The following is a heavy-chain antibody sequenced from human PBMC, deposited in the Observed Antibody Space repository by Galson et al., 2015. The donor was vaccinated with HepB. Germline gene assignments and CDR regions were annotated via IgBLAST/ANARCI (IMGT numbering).Heavy chain of an antibody. D-gene: IGHD1-26*01. CDR1: GFTFSTHS. CDR3: ARFPSSGTTVDF. Sequence: SLRLSCAASGFTFSTHSMNWVRQAPGKGPEWVSSINDRSNYIYYADSMKGRFTISRDNAKNSLFLQMNSLRADDTAMYFCARFPSSGTTVDFWGQGTLVTVSS. CDR2: INDRSNYI. J-gene: IGHJ4*02. V-gene: IGHV3-21*01.